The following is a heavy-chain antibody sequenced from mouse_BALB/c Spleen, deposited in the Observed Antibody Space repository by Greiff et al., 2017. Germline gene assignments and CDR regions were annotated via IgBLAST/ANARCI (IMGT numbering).Heavy chain of an antibody. CDR2: ISTYYGDA. CDR1: GYTFTDYA. J-gene: IGHJ4*01. Sequence: QVQLQQSGAELVRPGVSVKISCKGSGYTFTDYAMHWVKQSHAKSLEWIGVISTYYGDASYNQKFKGKATMTVDKSSSTAYMELARLTSEDSAIYYCARPFLDAIAMDYWGQGTSVTVSS. CDR3: ARPFLDAIAMDY. D-gene: IGHD2-10*02. V-gene: IGHV1S137*01.